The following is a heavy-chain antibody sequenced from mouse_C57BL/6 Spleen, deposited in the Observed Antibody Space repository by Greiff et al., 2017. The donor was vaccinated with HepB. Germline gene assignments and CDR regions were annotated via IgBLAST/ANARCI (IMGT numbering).Heavy chain of an antibody. CDR2: ISYDGSN. J-gene: IGHJ3*01. CDR1: GYSITSGYY. CDR3: ARDTYYGSSYRFAY. Sequence: EVKLLESGPGLVKPSQSLSLTCSVTGYSITSGYYWNWIRQFPGNKLEWMGYISYDGSNNYNPSLKNRITITRDTSKNQFFLKLNSVTTEDTATYYCARDTYYGSSYRFAYWGQGTLVTVSA. V-gene: IGHV3-6*01. D-gene: IGHD1-1*01.